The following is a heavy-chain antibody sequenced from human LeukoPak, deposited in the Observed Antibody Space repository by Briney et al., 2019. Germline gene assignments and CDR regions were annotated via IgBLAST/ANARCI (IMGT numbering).Heavy chain of an antibody. D-gene: IGHD2-2*01. Sequence: GGSLRLSCAASGFTFSNYGMDWVRQAPAKGLEWVAYIRYDGSNKNYADSVKGRFTISRDNSKNTLYLQTSSLRAEDTAVYYCAKVVTGYCSSTSCPFDSWGQGTLVTVSS. J-gene: IGHJ4*02. CDR3: AKVVTGYCSSTSCPFDS. V-gene: IGHV3-30*02. CDR1: GFTFSNYG. CDR2: IRYDGSNK.